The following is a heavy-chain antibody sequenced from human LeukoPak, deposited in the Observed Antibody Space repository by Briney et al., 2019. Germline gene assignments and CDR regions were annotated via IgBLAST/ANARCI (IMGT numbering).Heavy chain of an antibody. CDR2: ISAYNGNT. CDR3: AREFEAAVDY. Sequence: GASVKVSCKASGYTFTSYGISWVRQAPGQGLEWMGWISAYNGNTNYAQKFQGRVTMTRDTSISTAYMGLSRLRSDDTAVYYCAREFEAAVDYWGQGTLVTVSS. J-gene: IGHJ4*02. D-gene: IGHD2-15*01. V-gene: IGHV1-18*01. CDR1: GYTFTSYG.